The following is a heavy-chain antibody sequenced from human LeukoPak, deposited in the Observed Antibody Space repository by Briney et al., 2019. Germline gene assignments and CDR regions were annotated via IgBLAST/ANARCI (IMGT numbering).Heavy chain of an antibody. D-gene: IGHD3-16*02. V-gene: IGHV4-38-2*01. Sequence: SETLSLTCAVSGYYWGWIRQPPGNGLEWIGSMYHDGRTYYNPSLKSRVTISVDTSKKQFSLRLSSVTAADTAVYYCARARVIPASFDDWGQGALVTVSS. J-gene: IGHJ4*02. CDR1: GYY. CDR2: MYHDGRT. CDR3: ARARVIPASFDD.